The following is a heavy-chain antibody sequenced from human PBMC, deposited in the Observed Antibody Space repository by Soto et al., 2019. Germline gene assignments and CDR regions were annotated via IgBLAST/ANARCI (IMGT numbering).Heavy chain of an antibody. Sequence: QVRLQESGPGLVTSSETLSLTCTVSDGSLSPNYWGWIRQPPGKGLDWIGYIYYAGTTTYNPSLKGRATIALDTSENQFSLKVRSVTAADTAVYYCARLGRYYQAFDSWGQGTLVTVSS. CDR2: IYYAGTT. V-gene: IGHV4-59*08. J-gene: IGHJ4*02. CDR1: DGSLSPNY. D-gene: IGHD3-22*01. CDR3: ARLGRYYQAFDS.